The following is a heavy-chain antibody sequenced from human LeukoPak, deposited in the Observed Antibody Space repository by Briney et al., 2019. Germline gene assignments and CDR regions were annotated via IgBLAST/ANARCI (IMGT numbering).Heavy chain of an antibody. CDR2: MFYSGAT. V-gene: IGHV4-39*07. J-gene: IGHJ3*02. Sequence: SETLSLTCTVSGGSISSSSYYWGWIRQPPGKGLEWIGHMFYSGATSYNPSLKSRVAISVDTFKSQVSLKVTSVNAADTAVYYCVGEKSFFGEAIWSQGTLVTVSS. CDR3: VGEKSFFGEAI. CDR1: GGSISSSSYY. D-gene: IGHD3-10*01.